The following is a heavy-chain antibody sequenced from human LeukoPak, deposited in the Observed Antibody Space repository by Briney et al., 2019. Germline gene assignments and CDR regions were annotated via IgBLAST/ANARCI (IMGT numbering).Heavy chain of an antibody. CDR3: AREDYGDYGAFDY. J-gene: IGHJ4*02. V-gene: IGHV4-59*11. CDR2: IYYSGST. Sequence: SETLSLTCTVSGGSISSHYWSWIRQPPGKGLEWIGYIYYSGSTNYNPSLKSRVTISVDTSKNQFSLKLSSVTAADTAVYYCAREDYGDYGAFDYWGQGTLVTVSS. D-gene: IGHD4-17*01. CDR1: GGSISSHY.